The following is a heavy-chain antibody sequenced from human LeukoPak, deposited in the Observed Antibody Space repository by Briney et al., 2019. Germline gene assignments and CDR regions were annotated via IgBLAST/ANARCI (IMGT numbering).Heavy chain of an antibody. CDR3: ARIQTYYDFWSGYRTYYYYGMDV. Sequence: ASVKVSCKASGYTFTSYAISWVRQAPGQGLEWMGGIIPIFGTANYAQKFQGRVTITADESTSTAYMELSSLRSEDTAVYYCARIQTYYDFWSGYRTYYYYGMDVWGQGTTVTVSS. D-gene: IGHD3-3*01. J-gene: IGHJ6*02. CDR1: GYTFTSYA. V-gene: IGHV1-69*13. CDR2: IIPIFGTA.